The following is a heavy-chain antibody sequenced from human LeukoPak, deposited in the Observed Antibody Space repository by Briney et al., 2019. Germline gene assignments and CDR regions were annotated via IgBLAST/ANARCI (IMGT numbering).Heavy chain of an antibody. J-gene: IGHJ4*02. Sequence: ASVKVSCKASGYTFIGYSIYWVCQAPGQGLEYMGRIDPDRNVTDYSQKFQDRVTVTSDTSINTVYMELNRLRSDDTAVYYCARDKSIGWERYPPDYWGQGTLVTVSS. CDR3: ARDKSIGWERYPPDY. D-gene: IGHD3-22*01. CDR2: IDPDRNVT. V-gene: IGHV1-2*02. CDR1: GYTFIGYS.